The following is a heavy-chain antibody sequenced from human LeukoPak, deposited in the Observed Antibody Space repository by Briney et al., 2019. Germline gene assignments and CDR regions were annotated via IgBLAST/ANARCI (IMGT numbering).Heavy chain of an antibody. CDR3: ARGGSGSYSSWAY. CDR1: GYSFTSYW. CDR2: IYPGDSDT. Sequence: GESLKISCQASGYSFTSYWIGWVRQMPGKGLEWMGIIYPGDSDTRYSPSFQGQVTISADKSITTAYLQWSSLKASDTAVYYCARGGSGSYSSWAYWGQGTLVTVSS. J-gene: IGHJ4*02. V-gene: IGHV5-51*01. D-gene: IGHD1-26*01.